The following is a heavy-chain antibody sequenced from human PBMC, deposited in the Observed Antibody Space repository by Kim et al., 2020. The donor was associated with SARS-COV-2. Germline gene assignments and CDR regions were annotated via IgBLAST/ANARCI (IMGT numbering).Heavy chain of an antibody. V-gene: IGHV3-49*03. CDR2: IRSKAYGGTT. J-gene: IGHJ4*02. CDR3: SRENIHYGSGGGYFDY. D-gene: IGHD3-10*01. Sequence: GGSLRLSCTASGFTFGDYAMSWFRQAPGKGLEWVGFIRSKAYGGTTEYAASVKDRFTISRDDSKSIAYLQMNSLKTEDTALYYCSRENIHYGSGGGYFDYWGQGTLVTVSS. CDR1: GFTFGDYA.